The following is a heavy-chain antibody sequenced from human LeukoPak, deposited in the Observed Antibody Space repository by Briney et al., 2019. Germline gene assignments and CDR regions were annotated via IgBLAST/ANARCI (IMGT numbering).Heavy chain of an antibody. V-gene: IGHV3-30*02. J-gene: IGHJ5*02. CDR2: IRYDGSNK. D-gene: IGHD3-10*01. CDR1: GFTFSSYG. Sequence: GGSLRLSCAASGFTFSSYGMHWVRQAPGKGLEWVAFIRYDGSNKYYADSVKGRFTISRDNSKNTLYLQMNSLRAEDTAVYYCARHVSRSAINMVRARFDPWGQGTLVTVSS. CDR3: ARHVSRSAINMVRARFDP.